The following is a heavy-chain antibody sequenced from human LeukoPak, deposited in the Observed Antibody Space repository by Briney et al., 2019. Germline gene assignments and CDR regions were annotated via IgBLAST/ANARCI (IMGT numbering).Heavy chain of an antibody. D-gene: IGHD1-26*01. Sequence: GGSLRLSCAASGFTFSSYGMHWVRQAPGKGLEWVAFIRYDGSNKYYADSAKGRFTISRDNSKNTLYLQMNSLRAEDTAVYYCARDSGSYYTFDYWGQGTLVTVSS. CDR1: GFTFSSYG. CDR3: ARDSGSYYTFDY. V-gene: IGHV3-30*02. CDR2: IRYDGSNK. J-gene: IGHJ4*02.